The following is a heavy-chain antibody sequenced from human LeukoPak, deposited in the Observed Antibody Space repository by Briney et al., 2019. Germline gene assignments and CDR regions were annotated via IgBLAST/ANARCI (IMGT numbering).Heavy chain of an antibody. CDR2: IYTSGST. V-gene: IGHV4-61*02. CDR1: GGSISSGSYY. Sequence: SQTLSLTCTVWGGSISSGSYYWRCIRQPAGKGLECIGRIYTSGSTHYNPSLKSRVTISVDTSKNQFSLKLSSVTAADTAVYYCARGRLLWFGELLYPYEFDYGGQGTLLTVPS. D-gene: IGHD3-10*01. CDR3: ARGRLLWFGELLYPYEFDY. J-gene: IGHJ4*02.